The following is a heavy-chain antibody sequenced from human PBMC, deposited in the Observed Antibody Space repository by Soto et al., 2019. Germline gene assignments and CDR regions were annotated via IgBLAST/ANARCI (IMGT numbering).Heavy chain of an antibody. Sequence: GGSLRLSCTASGFTFGDYAMSWFRQAPGKGLEWVGRIKSKTDGGTTDYAAPVKGRFTISRDDSKNTLYLQMNSLKTEDTAVYYCTTLGGSGWYVPRWGQGTLVTVSS. D-gene: IGHD6-19*01. V-gene: IGHV3-15*01. CDR1: GFTFGDYA. CDR2: IKSKTDGGTT. J-gene: IGHJ4*02. CDR3: TTLGGSGWYVPR.